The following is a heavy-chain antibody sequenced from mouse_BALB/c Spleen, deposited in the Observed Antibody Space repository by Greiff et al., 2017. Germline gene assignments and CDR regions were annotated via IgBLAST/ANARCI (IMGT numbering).Heavy chain of an antibody. D-gene: IGHD2-3*01. J-gene: IGHJ2*01. CDR2: IDPANGNT. V-gene: IGHV14-3*02. CDR1: GFNIKDTY. CDR3: ARPYDGYFDY. Sequence: EVQLQQSGAELVKPGASVKLSCTASGFNIKDTYMHWVKQSPEQGLEWIGRIDPANGNTKYDPKFQGKATITVDTSSNTAYLQLSSLTSEDTAVYYCARPYDGYFDYWGQGTTLTVSS.